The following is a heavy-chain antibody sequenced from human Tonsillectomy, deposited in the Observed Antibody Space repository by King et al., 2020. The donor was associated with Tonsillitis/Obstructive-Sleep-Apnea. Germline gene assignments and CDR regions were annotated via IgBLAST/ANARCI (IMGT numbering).Heavy chain of an antibody. D-gene: IGHD3-22*01. J-gene: IGHJ6*03. CDR1: GFTFSSYS. CDR3: ARDPYYYDSSGYYYYYYYMDV. Sequence: DVQLVQSGGGLVKPGGSLRLSCAASGFTFSSYSMNWVRQAPGKGLEWVSSISSSSSYIYYADSVKGRFTISRDNAKNSLYLQMNSLRAEDTAVYYFARDPYYYDSSGYYYYYYYMDVWGKGTTVTVSS. CDR2: ISSSSSYI. V-gene: IGHV3-21*01.